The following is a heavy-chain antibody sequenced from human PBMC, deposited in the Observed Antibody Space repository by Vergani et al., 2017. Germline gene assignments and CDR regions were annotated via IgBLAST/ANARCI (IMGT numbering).Heavy chain of an antibody. D-gene: IGHD4-11*01. CDR2: IDHTGRP. CDR1: GGSFTSYH. J-gene: IGHJ6*03. V-gene: IGHV4-34*01. Sequence: QVQLQQWGGGLLKPSETLSLTCVVNGGSFTSYHWTWIRQSPGEGLEWVGDIDHTGRPDYNPSLKSRLTISVDKSRNQFSLTLNSGTATDTAIYFCARLNTETNGHLYYYYSMDVWVQGTAVTVS. CDR3: ARLNTETNGHLYYYYSMDV.